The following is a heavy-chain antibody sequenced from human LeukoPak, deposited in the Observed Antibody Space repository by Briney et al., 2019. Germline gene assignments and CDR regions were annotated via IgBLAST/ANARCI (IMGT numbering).Heavy chain of an antibody. V-gene: IGHV3-30*18. CDR2: ISYDGSNK. D-gene: IGHD3-10*01. J-gene: IGHJ4*02. CDR1: GFTFRSYG. CDR3: AKDPGSGSYPDYFDY. Sequence: GGSLRLSCAASGFTFRSYGMHWVRQAPGKGLEWVAVISYDGSNKYYADSVKGRFTISRDNSKNTLYLQMNSLRAEDTAVYFRAKDPGSGSYPDYFDYWGQGTLVTVSS.